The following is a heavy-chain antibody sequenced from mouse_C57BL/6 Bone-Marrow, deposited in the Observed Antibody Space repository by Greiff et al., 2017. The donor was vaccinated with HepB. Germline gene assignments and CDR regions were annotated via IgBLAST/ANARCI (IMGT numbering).Heavy chain of an antibody. J-gene: IGHJ4*01. Sequence: EVQLQQSGPGLAKPSQTLSLTCSVTGYSITSDYWNWLRKFPGNKLEYMGYISYSGSTYYNPSLKSRISITRDTSKNQYYLQLNSVTTEDTATYYWARSYDGYYVMDYWGQGTSVTVSS. CDR2: ISYSGST. CDR1: GYSITSDY. CDR3: ARSYDGYYVMDY. D-gene: IGHD2-3*01. V-gene: IGHV3-8*01.